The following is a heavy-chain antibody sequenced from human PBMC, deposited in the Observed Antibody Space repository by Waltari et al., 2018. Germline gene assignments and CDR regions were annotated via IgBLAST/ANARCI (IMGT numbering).Heavy chain of an antibody. CDR1: GFTFSSYW. D-gene: IGHD3-22*01. V-gene: IGHV3-74*01. J-gene: IGHJ6*02. CDR3: ARRSSGYYYYYGMDV. Sequence: EVQLVESGGGLVQPGGSLRLSCAASGFTFSSYWMHWVRQAPGKGLVWVSRINRYVSSTSYAGSVKGRFTISRDHAKNTLYLQMNSLRAEDTAVYYCARRSSGYYYYYGMDVWGQGTTVTVSS. CDR2: INRYVSST.